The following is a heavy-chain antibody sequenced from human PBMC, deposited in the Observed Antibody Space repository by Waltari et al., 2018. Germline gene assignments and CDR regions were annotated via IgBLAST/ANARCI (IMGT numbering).Heavy chain of an antibody. Sequence: QVQLVQSGAEVKKPGASVKVSCKASGYTFTSYDINWVRQATGQGLEWMGWMNHNSGNTGYAQKFQGRVTMTRNTSISTAYMELSSLRSEDTAVYYCARGLTGITIFGVYPQDAFDIWGQGTMVTVSS. D-gene: IGHD3-3*01. CDR3: ARGLTGITIFGVYPQDAFDI. V-gene: IGHV1-8*01. CDR1: GYTFTSYD. CDR2: MNHNSGNT. J-gene: IGHJ3*02.